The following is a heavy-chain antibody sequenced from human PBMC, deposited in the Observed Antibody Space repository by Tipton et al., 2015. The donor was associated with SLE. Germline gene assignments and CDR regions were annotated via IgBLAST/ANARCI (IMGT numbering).Heavy chain of an antibody. V-gene: IGHV1-2*06. CDR1: EYTFTAYY. CDR3: ARVVEFWNAYPLNYYGMDV. D-gene: IGHD3-3*01. J-gene: IGHJ6*02. Sequence: QLVQSGVEVKKPGASVKVSCKASEYTFTAYYMHWVRQAPGQGLEWMGRINLDSGDTNYAQKFQGRVTMTRDTSISTVYMELSSLRFYDTAVFYCARVVEFWNAYPLNYYGMDVWGQGTTVTVS. CDR2: INLDSGDT.